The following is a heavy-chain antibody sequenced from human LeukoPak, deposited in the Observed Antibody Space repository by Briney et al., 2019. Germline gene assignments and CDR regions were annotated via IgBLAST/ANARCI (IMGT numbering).Heavy chain of an antibody. J-gene: IGHJ6*03. CDR2: IYYRGST. Sequence: SSETLSLTCSVSGFSISSYYWTWFRQPPGKGLEWIGYIYYRGSTHYNPSLKSRVTISLDTSKNQLSLKLNSVTAADTAVYYCARVRSLEWPAPMDVWGIGTTVTVSS. V-gene: IGHV4-59*01. CDR3: ARVRSLEWPAPMDV. CDR1: GFSISSYY. D-gene: IGHD3-3*01.